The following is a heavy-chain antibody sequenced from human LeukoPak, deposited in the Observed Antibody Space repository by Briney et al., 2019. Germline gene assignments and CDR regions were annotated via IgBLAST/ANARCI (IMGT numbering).Heavy chain of an antibody. J-gene: IGHJ4*02. CDR3: AREKAVADYFDY. CDR1: GGSISSYY. Sequence: SETLSLTCTVSGGSISSYYWSWIRQPPGKGLEWIGYIYYTGRTSYNPSLKSRVTFSVDTSMNQFSLKLSSVTAADTAVYYCAREKAVADYFDYWGQGTLVTVSS. CDR2: IYYTGRT. V-gene: IGHV4-59*01. D-gene: IGHD6-19*01.